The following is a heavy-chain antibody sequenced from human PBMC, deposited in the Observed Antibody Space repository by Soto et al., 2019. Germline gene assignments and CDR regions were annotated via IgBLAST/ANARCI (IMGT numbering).Heavy chain of an antibody. CDR1: GFTFSSYS. V-gene: IGHV3-48*04. CDR2: ISPCSSTI. CDR3: ARVLVFYGGFDP. J-gene: IGHJ5*02. Sequence: PGGSLRLSCAASGFTFSSYSMNWVRQAPGKGLEWVSCISPCSSTIYYADSVKGRFTFSRDNAKNSLYLQMNSLRAEDTAVYYCARVLVFYGGFDPWGQGTLVTVSS. D-gene: IGHD2-21*02.